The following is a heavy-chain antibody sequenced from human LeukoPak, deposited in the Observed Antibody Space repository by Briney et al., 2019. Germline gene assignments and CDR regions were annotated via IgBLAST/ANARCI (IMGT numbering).Heavy chain of an antibody. D-gene: IGHD3-3*01. CDR1: GGSISSYY. CDR3: ATTYTSITIFGVVIQNYFDY. Sequence: SETLSLTCTVSGGSISSYYWSWIRQPPGKGLERIGYIYYSGSTNYNPSLKSRVTISVDTSKNQFSLKLSSVTAADTAVYYCATTYTSITIFGVVIQNYFDYWGQGTLVTVSS. V-gene: IGHV4-59*08. CDR2: IYYSGST. J-gene: IGHJ4*02.